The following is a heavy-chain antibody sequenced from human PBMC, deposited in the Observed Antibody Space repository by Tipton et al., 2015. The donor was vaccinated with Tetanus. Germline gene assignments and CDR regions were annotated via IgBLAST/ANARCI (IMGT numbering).Heavy chain of an antibody. CDR1: GHSSIGYY. V-gene: IGHV1-2*02. Sequence: QLVQSGAEVKKPGASLKVSCKASGHSSIGYYIHWVRQAPGQGLEWMGWITPHTGVTKVALDFQGRVTMTRDTSISTAYMELSSLRSDDAAVYVCVPPPIGYNYYFGLDVWGQGTPATVSS. CDR2: ITPHTGVT. J-gene: IGHJ6*02. D-gene: IGHD5-24*01. CDR3: VPPPIGYNYYFGLDV.